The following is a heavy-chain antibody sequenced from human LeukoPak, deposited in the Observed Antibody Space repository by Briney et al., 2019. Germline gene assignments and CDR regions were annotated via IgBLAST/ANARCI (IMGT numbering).Heavy chain of an antibody. CDR1: GGSISSGGYS. J-gene: IGHJ3*02. CDR2: IYHSGST. V-gene: IGHV4-30-2*01. D-gene: IGHD3-22*01. Sequence: PSQTLSLTCAVSGGSISSGGYSWSWIRQPPGKGLEWIGYIYHSGSTYYNPSLKSRVTISVDRSKNQFSLKLSSVTAADTAVYYCARAGVLNYYDSSGYYYVSAQGAFGIWGQGTMVTVSS. CDR3: ARAGVLNYYDSSGYYYVSAQGAFGI.